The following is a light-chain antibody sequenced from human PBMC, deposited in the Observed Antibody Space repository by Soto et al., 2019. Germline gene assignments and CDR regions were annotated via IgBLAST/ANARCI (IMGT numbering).Light chain of an antibody. V-gene: IGKV3-20*01. J-gene: IGKJ4*01. CDR2: GAS. CDR3: QQYGSSPLT. CDR1: QSVSSSY. Sequence: EIVLTQSPCTLSLSPGERATLSCRASQSVSSSYLAWYQQKPGQAPRLLIYGASSRATGIPDRFSGSWSGTDFTLTISRLEPEDFAVYYCQQYGSSPLTFGGGTKVEIK.